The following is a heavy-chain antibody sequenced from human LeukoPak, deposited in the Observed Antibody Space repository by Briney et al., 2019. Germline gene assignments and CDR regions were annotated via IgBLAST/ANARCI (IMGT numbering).Heavy chain of an antibody. CDR3: ARAERRTHRTIDY. J-gene: IGHJ4*02. V-gene: IGHV4-4*02. Sequence: KPSGTLSLTCAVSGGCISSSNWWSWVRQPPGKGLDWIGEIYHSGSTNYNPSLKSRVTISVDKSKNQFSLKLSSVTAADTAVYYCARAERRTHRTIDYWGQGTLVTVSS. CDR2: IYHSGST. CDR1: GGCISSSNW. D-gene: IGHD1-7*01.